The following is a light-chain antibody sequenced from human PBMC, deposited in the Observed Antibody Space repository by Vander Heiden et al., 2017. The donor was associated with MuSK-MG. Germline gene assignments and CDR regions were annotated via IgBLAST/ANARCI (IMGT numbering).Light chain of an antibody. CDR2: AAS. Sequence: DIQMTQSPSSLSASVGDRVTITCRASQSISSYLNWYQQKSGKAPKLLIYAASRWQTGVPSRLPGSGSGTDFTLTISRLQPEHFATYYWVQSYSWFTFGRGTKVDIK. J-gene: IGKJ3*01. V-gene: IGKV1-39*01. CDR3: VQSYSWFT. CDR1: QSISSY.